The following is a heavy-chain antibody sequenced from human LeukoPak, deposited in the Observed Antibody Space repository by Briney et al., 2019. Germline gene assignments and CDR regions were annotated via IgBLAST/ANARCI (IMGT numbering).Heavy chain of an antibody. J-gene: IGHJ4*02. CDR1: GGSISSSSYY. CDR2: IYYSGST. Sequence: SETLSLTCTVSGGSISSSSYYWGWIRQPPGKGLEWIGSIYYSGSTYYNPSLKSRVTISVDTSKNQFSLKLSSVTAADTAVYYCARDWGFGIDYWGQGTLVTVSS. D-gene: IGHD3-10*01. CDR3: ARDWGFGIDY. V-gene: IGHV4-39*07.